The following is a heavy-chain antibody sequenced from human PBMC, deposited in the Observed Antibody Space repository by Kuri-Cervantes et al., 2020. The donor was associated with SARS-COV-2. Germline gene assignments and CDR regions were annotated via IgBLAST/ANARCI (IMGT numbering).Heavy chain of an antibody. D-gene: IGHD3-16*01. CDR1: GGSFSGYY. CDR3: ARDSLGGYGMDV. V-gene: IGHV4-34*01. J-gene: IGHJ6*02. CDR2: INHSGST. Sequence: SETLSLICAVYGGSFSGYYWSWIRQPPGKGLEWIGEINHSGSTNYNPSLKSRVTVSVDTSKNQFSLKLSSVTAADTAVYYCARDSLGGYGMDVWGQGNTV.